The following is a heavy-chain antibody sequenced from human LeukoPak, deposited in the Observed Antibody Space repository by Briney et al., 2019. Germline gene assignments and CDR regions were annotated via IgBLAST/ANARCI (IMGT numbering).Heavy chain of an antibody. V-gene: IGHV2-5*02. CDR1: GFSLNTRGVG. CDR3: AHRVTRSYYDSHHVLDV. CDR2: IYWDDDK. J-gene: IGHJ3*01. Sequence: SSPTLVKPTQTLTLTCTFSGFSLNTRGVGVGWIRQPPGKALEWLGFIYWDDDKRYSPSLKSRLTITKDTSKNQVVLTLTNMDPVDTATYYCAHRVTRSYYDSHHVLDVWGQGTMVTVSS. D-gene: IGHD3-22*01.